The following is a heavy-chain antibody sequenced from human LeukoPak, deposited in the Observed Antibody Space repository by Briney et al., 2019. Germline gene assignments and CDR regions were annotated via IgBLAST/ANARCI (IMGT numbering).Heavy chain of an antibody. D-gene: IGHD3-9*01. CDR1: GFTCSIYS. V-gene: IGHV3-21*01. CDR2: ISSSSSYI. J-gene: IGHJ4*02. Sequence: GGSLRLSCAASGFTCSIYSMNWVRQAPGKGLEWVSAISSSSSYIYYAASVKGRFTISRDNSKNSLYLQMNSLRAEDTAVYYCARDGANYDILTGYFHWGQGTLVTVSS. CDR3: ARDGANYDILTGYFH.